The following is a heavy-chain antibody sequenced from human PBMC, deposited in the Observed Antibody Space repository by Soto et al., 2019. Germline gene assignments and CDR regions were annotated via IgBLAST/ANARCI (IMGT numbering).Heavy chain of an antibody. CDR2: IYTSEST. CDR3: ARGATGTENWFDP. CDR1: GDSISSNY. Sequence: SETLSLTCTASGDSISSNYWSWVRQPAGKGLEWIGRIYTSESTNYNPSLKSRVTMSVDMSKNQFSLRLTSVTAADTAVYYCARGATGTENWFDPWGQGTLVTVSS. J-gene: IGHJ5*02. V-gene: IGHV4-4*07. D-gene: IGHD1-1*01.